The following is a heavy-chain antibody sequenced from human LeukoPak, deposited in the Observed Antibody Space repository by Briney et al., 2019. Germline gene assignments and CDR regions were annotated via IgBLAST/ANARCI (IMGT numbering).Heavy chain of an antibody. J-gene: IGHJ4*02. CDR1: GYTFTIYY. D-gene: IGHD6-19*01. V-gene: IGHV1-46*01. CDR3: ARGDRVAGPFDY. Sequence: ASVKVSCKASGYTFTIYYMHWVRQAPGQGLEWMGIINSSGSSTSYAQKFQGRVTMTRDTSTSTVYMELSSLRSDDTAVYYCARGDRVAGPFDYWGQGTLVTVSS. CDR2: INSSGSST.